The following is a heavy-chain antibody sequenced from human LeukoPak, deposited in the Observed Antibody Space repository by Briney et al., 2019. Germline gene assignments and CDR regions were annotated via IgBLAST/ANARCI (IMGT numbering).Heavy chain of an antibody. CDR3: ARLLSYYYDSSGQSDY. J-gene: IGHJ4*02. CDR2: ISAYNGNT. Sequence: GASVKVSCKASVYTFTSYGISWVRQAPEQGLEWMGWISAYNGNTNYAQKLQGRVTMTTDTSTSTAYMELRSLRSDDTAVCYCARLLSYYYDSSGQSDYWGQGTLVTVSS. V-gene: IGHV1-18*01. CDR1: VYTFTSYG. D-gene: IGHD3-22*01.